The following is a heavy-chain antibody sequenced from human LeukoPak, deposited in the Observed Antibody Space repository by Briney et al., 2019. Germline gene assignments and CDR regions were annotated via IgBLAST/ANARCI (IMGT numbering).Heavy chain of an antibody. V-gene: IGHV3-66*04. CDR3: ARPPYGGVDY. CDR1: GLTVSSY. D-gene: IGHD4-23*01. Sequence: GGSLRLSCAASGLTVSSYMSWVRQAPGKGLEWVSVIYSGGSIYYADSVKGRFTISRDKSKNTLYLQMNTLRAEDTAVYYCARPPYGGVDYWGQGTLVTVSS. CDR2: IYSGGSI. J-gene: IGHJ4*02.